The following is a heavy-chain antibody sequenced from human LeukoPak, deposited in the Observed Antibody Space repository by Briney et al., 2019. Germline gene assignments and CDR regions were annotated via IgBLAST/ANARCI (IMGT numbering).Heavy chain of an antibody. CDR1: GYSFTSYW. D-gene: IGHD3-22*01. Sequence: GESLKISCKGSGYSFTSYWISWVRQMPGKGLEWMGRIDPSDSYTNYSPSFQGHVTISADKSISTAYLQWSSLKASDTATYYCARRDAQAIAIDYWGQGTLVTVSS. V-gene: IGHV5-10-1*01. J-gene: IGHJ4*02. CDR3: ARRDAQAIAIDY. CDR2: IDPSDSYT.